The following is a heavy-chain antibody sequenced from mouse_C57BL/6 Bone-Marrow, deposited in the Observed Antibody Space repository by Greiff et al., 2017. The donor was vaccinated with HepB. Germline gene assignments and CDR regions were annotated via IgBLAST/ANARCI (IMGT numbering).Heavy chain of an antibody. V-gene: IGHV3-6*01. CDR1: GYSITSGYY. J-gene: IGHJ3*01. CDR2: ISYDGSN. Sequence: EVKVEESGPGLVKPSQSLSLTCSVTGYSITSGYYWNWIRQFPGNKLEWMGYISYDGSNNYNPSLKNRISITRDTSKNQFFLKLNSVTTEDTATYYCARRCEYAWFAYWGQGTLVTVSA. CDR3: ARRCEYAWFAY. D-gene: IGHD5-1*01.